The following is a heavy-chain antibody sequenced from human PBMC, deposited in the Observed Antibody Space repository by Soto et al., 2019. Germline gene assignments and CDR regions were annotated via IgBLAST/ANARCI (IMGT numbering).Heavy chain of an antibody. CDR1: GYTFTSYY. D-gene: IGHD6-6*01. CDR2: INPSGGST. V-gene: IGHV1-46*01. Sequence: ASVKVSCKASGYTFTSYYMHWVRQAPGQGLEWMGIINPSGGSTSYAQKFQGRVTMTRDTSTSTVYMELSSLRSEDTAVYYCARDLLPYEYSSSSWFDPWGQGTLVTVSS. CDR3: ARDLLPYEYSSSSWFDP. J-gene: IGHJ5*02.